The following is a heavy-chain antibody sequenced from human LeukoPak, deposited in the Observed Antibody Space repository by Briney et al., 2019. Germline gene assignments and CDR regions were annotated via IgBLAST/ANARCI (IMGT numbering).Heavy chain of an antibody. Sequence: SQTLSLTCTVSGGSISSGDYYWSWIRQPPGKGLEWIGYIYYSGSTNYNPSLKSRVTISVDKSKNQFSLKLSSVTAADTAVYYCARWASIAAAGYYYGMDVWGQGTTVTVSS. CDR2: IYYSGST. J-gene: IGHJ6*02. CDR3: ARWASIAAAGYYYGMDV. V-gene: IGHV4-30-4*08. D-gene: IGHD6-13*01. CDR1: GGSISSGDYY.